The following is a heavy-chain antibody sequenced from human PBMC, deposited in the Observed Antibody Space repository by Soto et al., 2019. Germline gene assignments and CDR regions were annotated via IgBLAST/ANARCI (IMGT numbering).Heavy chain of an antibody. CDR3: ARGPRYCSSTTCFAGVNWFDP. V-gene: IGHV1-18*04. D-gene: IGHD2-2*01. J-gene: IGHJ5*02. CDR1: GYIFTSYG. CDR2: ISGYNGNT. Sequence: ASVKVSCKASGYIFTSYGISWVRQAPGQGLEWMGWISGYNGNTNYAQKVQGRVTMTTDTPTNTAYMDLRSLTSDDTAVYYCARGPRYCSSTTCFAGVNWFDPWGQGTPVTVSS.